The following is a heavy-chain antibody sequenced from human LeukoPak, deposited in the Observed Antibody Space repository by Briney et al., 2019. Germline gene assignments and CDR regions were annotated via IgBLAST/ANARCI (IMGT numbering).Heavy chain of an antibody. CDR2: MNPNSGNT. V-gene: IGHV1-8*01. CDR1: GYTFTSYD. Sequence: VASVKVSCKASGYTFTSYDINWVRQATGQGLEWMGWMNPNSGNTGYAQKFQGRVTMTRNTSISTAYMELSSLRSEDTAVYYCARGYPPYYDFWSGLHYYYGMDVWGQGTTVTVSS. CDR3: ARGYPPYYDFWSGLHYYYGMDV. J-gene: IGHJ6*02. D-gene: IGHD3-3*01.